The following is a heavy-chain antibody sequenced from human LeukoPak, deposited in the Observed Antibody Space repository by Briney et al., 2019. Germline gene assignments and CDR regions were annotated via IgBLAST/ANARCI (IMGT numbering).Heavy chain of an antibody. CDR3: ARGIADSTGYYYVDY. D-gene: IGHD3-22*01. Sequence: SQTLTLTCGISGDSVSSNSATWNWIRQSPTRCLEWLGRTYYRSKWSNDYAVSVKSRITINPDTSKNQFSLQLNSVTPEDTAVYYCARGIADSTGYYYVDYWGQGTLVTVSS. CDR1: GDSVSSNSAT. J-gene: IGHJ4*02. V-gene: IGHV6-1*01. CDR2: TYYRSKWSN.